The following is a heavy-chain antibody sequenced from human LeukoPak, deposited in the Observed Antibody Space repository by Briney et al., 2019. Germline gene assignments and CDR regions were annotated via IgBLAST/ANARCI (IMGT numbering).Heavy chain of an antibody. V-gene: IGHV1-69*13. CDR3: ARVNCGGDCYSDRGAFDI. CDR1: GGTFSSYT. CDR2: IIPIFGTA. Sequence: ASVKVSCKASGGTFSSYTITWVRQAPGQGLEWMGGIIPIFGTANYAQKFQGRVTITADESTSTAYMELSSLRSKDTAVYYCARVNCGGDCYSDRGAFDIWGQGTMVTVSS. D-gene: IGHD2-21*02. J-gene: IGHJ3*02.